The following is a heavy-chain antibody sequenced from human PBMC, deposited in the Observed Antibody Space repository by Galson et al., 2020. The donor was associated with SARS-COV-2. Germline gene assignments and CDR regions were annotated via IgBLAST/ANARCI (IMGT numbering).Heavy chain of an antibody. Sequence: GEYLNISCQASAFTYSSYGLHWVRPAPGKGPEWAAVLSYDGSNKYHADSVTGRFTISRDNSKKTLYLQMNSLRAEHTAVYHCAKALEVTMLGVVLGDDVFSIGGQVTIVTVSS. CDR3: AKALEVTMLGVVLGDDVFSI. CDR2: LSYDGSNK. CDR1: AFTYSSYG. J-gene: IGHJ3*02. V-gene: IGHV3-30*18. D-gene: IGHD3-22*01.